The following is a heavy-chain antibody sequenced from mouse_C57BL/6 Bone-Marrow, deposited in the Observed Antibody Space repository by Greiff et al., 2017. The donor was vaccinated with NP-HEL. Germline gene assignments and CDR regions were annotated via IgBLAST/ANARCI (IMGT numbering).Heavy chain of an antibody. CDR1: EYDFPSHD. Sequence: DVHLVESGGGLVQPGESLKLSCESNEYDFPSHDMSWVRKTPEKRLELVAAINSDGGSTYYPDTMERRFIISRDNTKKTLYLQMSSLRSEDTALDYCARRLRRGDWYFDVWGTGTTVTVSS. CDR2: INSDGGST. D-gene: IGHD2-2*01. J-gene: IGHJ1*03. CDR3: ARRLRRGDWYFDV. V-gene: IGHV5-2*01.